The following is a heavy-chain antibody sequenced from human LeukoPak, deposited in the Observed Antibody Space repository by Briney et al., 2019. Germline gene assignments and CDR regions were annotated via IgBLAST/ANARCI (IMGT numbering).Heavy chain of an antibody. V-gene: IGHV3-7*01. Sequence: GGSLRLSCAASGFPFSSYWMSWARQAPGKGLEWVANIKQDGSQKYYVDSVRGRFTISRDNAENSLYLQMNSLTAEDTAVYYCARLYCSGASCYANLDYWGQGILVTVSS. CDR2: IKQDGSQK. CDR3: ARLYCSGASCYANLDY. D-gene: IGHD2-15*01. CDR1: GFPFSSYW. J-gene: IGHJ4*02.